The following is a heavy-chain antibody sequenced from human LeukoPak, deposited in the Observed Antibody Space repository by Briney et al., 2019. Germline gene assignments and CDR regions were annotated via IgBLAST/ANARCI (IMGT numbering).Heavy chain of an antibody. D-gene: IGHD6-13*01. CDR2: ISSSGSII. CDR3: ARDRSSTWYSD. J-gene: IGHJ4*02. Sequence: NPGGSLRLSCAASGFTFSLYSMNWVRQAPGKGLEWVSSISSSGSIIYYADSVKGRFTISRDDAKNSLYLQMSSLRAEDTAVYYCARDRSSTWYSDWGQGTLVTVSS. CDR1: GFTFSLYS. V-gene: IGHV3-21*01.